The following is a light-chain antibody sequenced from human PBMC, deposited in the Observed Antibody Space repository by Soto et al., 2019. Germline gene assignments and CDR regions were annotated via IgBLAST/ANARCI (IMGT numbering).Light chain of an antibody. CDR1: QSVSSNF. J-gene: IGKJ5*01. CDR2: DAS. Sequence: EIVLTQSPGTLSLSPGERATLSCRASQSVSSNFLAWFQQKPGQAPRLLIYDASTRAPGIPDRFSGSGSGTDFTLTISRLEPEDFAVYYCQQYGSSPLITFGQGTRLEIK. CDR3: QQYGSSPLIT. V-gene: IGKV3-20*01.